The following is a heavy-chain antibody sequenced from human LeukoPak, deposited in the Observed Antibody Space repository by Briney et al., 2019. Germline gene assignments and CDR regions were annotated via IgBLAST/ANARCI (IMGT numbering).Heavy chain of an antibody. V-gene: IGHV3-30*02. J-gene: IGHJ4*02. CDR1: GFTFSVSG. Sequence: GGSLRLSCTTSGFTFSVSGMLWVRQAPGKGLEDVTFIWHDGSNKYYAESVKGRFTVSRDNSRNTVYLQMNNLRAEDTAVYYCAKGKGKNSLDYWGQGTLVTVSS. CDR3: AKGKGKNSLDY. D-gene: IGHD4-23*01. CDR2: IWHDGSNK.